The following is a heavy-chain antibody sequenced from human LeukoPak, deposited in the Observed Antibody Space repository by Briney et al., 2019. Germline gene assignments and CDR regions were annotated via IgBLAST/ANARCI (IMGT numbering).Heavy chain of an antibody. CDR3: ARDIATVVHQE. J-gene: IGHJ4*02. Sequence: ASVKVSCKASGYTVTSYGISWVRQAPGQGLEWMGWISGYSGNTNYVQKFQGRVTMATDTSTSTVYMELRSLRSDDTAVYYCARDIATVVHQEWGQGTLVTVSS. CDR2: ISGYSGNT. CDR1: GYTVTSYG. D-gene: IGHD2-2*01. V-gene: IGHV1-18*01.